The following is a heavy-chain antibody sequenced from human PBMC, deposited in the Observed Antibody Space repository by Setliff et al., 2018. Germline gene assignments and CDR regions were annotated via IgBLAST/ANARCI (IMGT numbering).Heavy chain of an antibody. CDR1: AHIFKSYG. D-gene: IGHD2-8*01. V-gene: IGHV1-18*01. Sequence: ASVKVSCKASAHIFKSYGISWVRQAPGQGLEWVGWISSYNDVTSYAQRFQGRVTMTTDTSTATAYLELRSLRSDDTALYFCSRLVRYCTTTTCQTLSGGEHWGQGTLVTVSS. CDR3: SRLVRYCTTTTCQTLSGGEH. CDR2: ISSYNDVT. J-gene: IGHJ4*02.